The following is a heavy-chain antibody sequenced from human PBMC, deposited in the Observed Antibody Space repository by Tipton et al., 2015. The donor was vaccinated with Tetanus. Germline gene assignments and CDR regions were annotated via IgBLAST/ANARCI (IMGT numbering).Heavy chain of an antibody. D-gene: IGHD3-16*01. Sequence: TLSLTCSVSGASISGGGYFWNWIRHRPGKGLEWIGYIYYSGSTFYNPSFKSRVTISVDTSNNQFSLRLSSVTAADSVVYYCARDQGGGRVARLNWFGPWGQGALVTFSS. V-gene: IGHV4-31*03. J-gene: IGHJ5*02. CDR2: IYYSGST. CDR1: GASISGGGYF. CDR3: ARDQGGGRVARLNWFGP.